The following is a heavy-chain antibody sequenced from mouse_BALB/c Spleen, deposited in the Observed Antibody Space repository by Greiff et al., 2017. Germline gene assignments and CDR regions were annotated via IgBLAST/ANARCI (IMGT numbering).Heavy chain of an antibody. D-gene: IGHD2-10*02. CDR3: ARDPYGNYTFDY. V-gene: IGHV5-17*02. Sequence: DVMLVESGGGLVQPGGSRKLSCAASGFTFSSFGMHWVRQAPEKGLEWVAYISSGSSTIYYADTVKGRFTISRDNPKNTLFLQMTSLRSEDTAMYYCARDPYGNYTFDYWGQGTTLTVSS. CDR2: ISSGSSTI. J-gene: IGHJ2*01. CDR1: GFTFSSFG.